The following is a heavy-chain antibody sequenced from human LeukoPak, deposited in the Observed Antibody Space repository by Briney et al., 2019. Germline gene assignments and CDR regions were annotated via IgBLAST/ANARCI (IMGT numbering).Heavy chain of an antibody. Sequence: QSGGSLRLSCAASGFTVSTYSMNWVRQAPGKGLEWISYIGIDGGNTNYAASVKGRFTIYGDKAKNSLYLQINSVQVEDRAVYYCGRDYKCAFDNWGQGTLVTVSS. CDR1: GFTVSTYS. CDR2: IGIDGGNT. J-gene: IGHJ4*02. D-gene: IGHD1-1*01. V-gene: IGHV3-48*01. CDR3: GRDYKCAFDN.